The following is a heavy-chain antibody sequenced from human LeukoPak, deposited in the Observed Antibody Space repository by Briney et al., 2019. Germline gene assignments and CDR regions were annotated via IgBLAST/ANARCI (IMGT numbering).Heavy chain of an antibody. CDR2: ISGSGAGT. Sequence: GSLRLSCATSLFTLNDSVMYWVREPPREGGGWVPRISGSGAGTYYADSVKGRFTIAIDNDKTTLYLQTDTLRVEDTAVYYCDRRLCRGTACYYFDYWGQGTLVTVSS. CDR3: DRRLCRGTACYYFDY. J-gene: IGHJ4*02. V-gene: IGHV3-23*01. D-gene: IGHD2-2*01. CDR1: LFTLNDSV.